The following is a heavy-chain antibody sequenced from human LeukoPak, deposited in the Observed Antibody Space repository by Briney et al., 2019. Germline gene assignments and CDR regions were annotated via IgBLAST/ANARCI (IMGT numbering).Heavy chain of an antibody. CDR1: GFTFSSYV. CDR3: AGISSWYRQGDY. CDR2: ISGSGGST. Sequence: VGSLRLSCAASGFTFSSYVMSWVRQAPGKGLEWGSAISGSGGSTYYADSVKGRFTISRDNSKNTLYVQMNSLRAEDTAVYYCAGISSWYRQGDYCGQGTLVTVSS. D-gene: IGHD6-13*01. J-gene: IGHJ4*02. V-gene: IGHV3-23*01.